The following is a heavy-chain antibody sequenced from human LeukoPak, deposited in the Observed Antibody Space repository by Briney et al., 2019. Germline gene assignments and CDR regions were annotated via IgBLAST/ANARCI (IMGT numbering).Heavy chain of an antibody. CDR1: GFTFDDYG. Sequence: PGGSLRLSCAASGFTFDDYGMSWVRQAPGKGLEWVSGINWNGGSTGYADSVKGRFTISRDNAKNSLYLQMNSLRAEDTALYYCARDLNVFDSSGCGYRGQGTLVTVSS. D-gene: IGHD6-19*01. CDR3: ARDLNVFDSSGCGY. V-gene: IGHV3-20*04. CDR2: INWNGGST. J-gene: IGHJ4*02.